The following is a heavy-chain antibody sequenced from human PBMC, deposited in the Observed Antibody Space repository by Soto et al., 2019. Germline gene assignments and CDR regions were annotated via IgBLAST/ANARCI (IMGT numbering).Heavy chain of an antibody. CDR2: ISHSGTT. CDR1: GDSISGSQW. D-gene: IGHD2-15*01. V-gene: IGHV4-4*02. CDR3: ARGRRSRDEDFDD. J-gene: IGHJ4*02. Sequence: PSETLSLTCAVSGDSISGSQWWSWVRLPPGKGLEWIGEISHSGTTNYNPSLKSRVTMSVDKPKNQFSLILTSVTAADTAVYYCARGRRSRDEDFDDWGQGTVVTVSS.